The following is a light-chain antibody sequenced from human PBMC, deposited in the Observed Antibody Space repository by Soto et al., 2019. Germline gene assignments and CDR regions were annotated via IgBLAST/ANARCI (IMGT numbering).Light chain of an antibody. CDR1: SSDVGGYNS. CDR3: NSYTRSATWV. V-gene: IGLV2-14*03. Sequence: QSALTQPASVSGSPGQSITISCTGSSSDVGGYNSVSWYQQHPGKAPKLMIYDVSFRPSGVSSRFSGSKSGNTASLTVSGLQAEDEAYYYCNSYTRSATWVFGGGTKLTVL. J-gene: IGLJ3*02. CDR2: DVS.